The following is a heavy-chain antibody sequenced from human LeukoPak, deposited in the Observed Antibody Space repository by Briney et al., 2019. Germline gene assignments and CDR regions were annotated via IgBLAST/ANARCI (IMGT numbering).Heavy chain of an antibody. J-gene: IGHJ4*02. CDR1: GFTFSSYG. CDR3: AKETIIAVAGTGLGY. CDR2: IWYDGSNK. V-gene: IGHV3-33*06. Sequence: GGSLRLSCAASGFTFSSYGMHWVRQAPGKGVEWVAVIWYDGSNKYYADSVKGRFTISRDNSKNTLYLQMNSLRAEDTAVYYCAKETIIAVAGTGLGYWGQGTLVTVSS. D-gene: IGHD6-19*01.